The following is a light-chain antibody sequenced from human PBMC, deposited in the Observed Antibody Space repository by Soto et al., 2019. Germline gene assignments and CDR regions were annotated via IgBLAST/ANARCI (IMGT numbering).Light chain of an antibody. V-gene: IGKV1-39*01. Sequence: DIPMTQSPSSLSASVGARVTITCRASQAVCGYLLGYQQRQGRAPNLLIYSASNWLSGIPARFSGSGSGTNFTIAISSLQPEEFDTYYCRQSNRSPPTFGGGPRLETK. J-gene: IGKJ2*01. CDR3: RQSNRSPPT. CDR1: QAVCGY. CDR2: SAS.